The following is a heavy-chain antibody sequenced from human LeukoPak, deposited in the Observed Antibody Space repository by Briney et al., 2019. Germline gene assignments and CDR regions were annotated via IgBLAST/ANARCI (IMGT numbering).Heavy chain of an antibody. Sequence: PSETLSLTCTVSGGSISSYYWSWIRQPPGKGLEWIGYIYTSGSTNYNPSLKSRVTISVDTSKNQFSLKLSSVTAAGTAVYYCARHRTIFHWFDPWGQGTLVTVSS. V-gene: IGHV4-4*09. D-gene: IGHD3-3*01. J-gene: IGHJ5*02. CDR2: IYTSGST. CDR1: GGSISSYY. CDR3: ARHRTIFHWFDP.